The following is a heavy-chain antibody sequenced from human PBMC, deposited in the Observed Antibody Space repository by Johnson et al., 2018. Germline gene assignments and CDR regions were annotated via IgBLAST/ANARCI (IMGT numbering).Heavy chain of an antibody. CDR2: IYHSGST. Sequence: QVQLQESGPGLVKPSGTLSLTCVVSGGSISSSNWWSWVRQPPGKGLEWIGEIYHSGSTNYNPSLRYRVTISVDKSKNQFSLILNSVTAADTAVYYCAGAASEWLRPFDLWGQGTMVTVSS. J-gene: IGHJ3*01. CDR1: GGSISSSNW. D-gene: IGHD5-12*01. V-gene: IGHV4-4*02. CDR3: AGAASEWLRPFDL.